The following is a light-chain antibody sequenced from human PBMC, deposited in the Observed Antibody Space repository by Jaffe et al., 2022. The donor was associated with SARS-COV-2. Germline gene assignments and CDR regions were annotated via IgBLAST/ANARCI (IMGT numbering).Light chain of an antibody. CDR1: SSNIGNNY. CDR3: GTWDSSLSAVV. CDR2: ESN. V-gene: IGLV1-51*02. Sequence: QSVLTQPPSVSAAPGQKVTISCSGSSSNIGNNYLSWYQQLPGTAPKLLIYESNQRPSGIPDRFSGSKSGTSATLGITGLQTGDEADYYCGTWDSSLSAVVFGGGTKLTVL. J-gene: IGLJ2*01.